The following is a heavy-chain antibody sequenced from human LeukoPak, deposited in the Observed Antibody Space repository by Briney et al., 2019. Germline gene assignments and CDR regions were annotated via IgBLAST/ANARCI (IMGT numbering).Heavy chain of an antibody. CDR2: INHSGST. Sequence: PSETLSLTCAVYGGSFSGYYWSWIRQPPGKGLEWIGEINHSGSTNYNPSLKSRVTISVDTSKNQFSLKLSSVTAADTAVYYCAREVTTNHYYFDYWAREPWSPSPQ. CDR3: AREVTTNHYYFDY. V-gene: IGHV4-34*01. D-gene: IGHD4-17*01. CDR1: GGSFSGYY. J-gene: IGHJ4*02.